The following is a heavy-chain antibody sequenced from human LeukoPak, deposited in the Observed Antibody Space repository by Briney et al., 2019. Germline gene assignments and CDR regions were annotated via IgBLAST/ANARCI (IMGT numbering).Heavy chain of an antibody. CDR2: ISSSSSTI. J-gene: IGHJ3*02. CDR1: GFTFSSYS. CDR3: AVNTGTDAFVI. V-gene: IGHV3-48*01. Sequence: GGSLRLSCAASGFTFSSYSMNWVRQAPGKGLEWVSYISSSSSTIYYADSVKGRFTISRDNAKNSLYLQMNSLRADDTAVYYCAVNTGTDAFVIWGQGTMVTVSS. D-gene: IGHD1-1*01.